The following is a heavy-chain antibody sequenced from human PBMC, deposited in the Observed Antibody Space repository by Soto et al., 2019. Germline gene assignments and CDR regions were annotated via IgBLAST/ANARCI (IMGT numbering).Heavy chain of an antibody. D-gene: IGHD6-19*01. V-gene: IGHV3-15*01. CDR3: TTEMRHSSGWYGAFDI. Sequence: EVQLVESGGGLVKPGGSLRLSCAASGFTVSNAWMNWVRQAPGKGLEWVGRIKSETDGGTTDYAAPVKGRLTISRDDSTLHLQMNSLKTEDTALYYCTTEMRHSSGWYGAFDIWGQGTMVTVSS. CDR1: GFTVSNAW. J-gene: IGHJ3*02. CDR2: IKSETDGGTT.